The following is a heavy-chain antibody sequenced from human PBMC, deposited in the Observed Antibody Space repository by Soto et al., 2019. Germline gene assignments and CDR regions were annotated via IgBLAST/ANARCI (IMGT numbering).Heavy chain of an antibody. CDR3: ERDGRVVNATFAL. Sequence: PGGSLRLSCAASGFTFSSYSMNWVRQAPGKGLEWVSSISSSSSYIYYADSVKGRFTISTDNAKNSLYLQMNSLRAEDKAVYYCERDGRVVNATFALWGQGTMVTVSS. CDR1: GFTFSSYS. CDR2: ISSSSSYI. V-gene: IGHV3-21*01. J-gene: IGHJ3*01. D-gene: IGHD3-3*01.